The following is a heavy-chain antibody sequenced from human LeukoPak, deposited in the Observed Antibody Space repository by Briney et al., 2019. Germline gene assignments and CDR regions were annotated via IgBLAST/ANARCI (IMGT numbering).Heavy chain of an antibody. D-gene: IGHD1-20*01. CDR2: IYYSGST. V-gene: IGHV4-39*01. J-gene: IGHJ4*02. CDR3: ARLSITGEFDY. Sequence: SETLSLTCTVSGGSISSSSYYWGWIRQPPGKGLEWIGSIYYSGSTYYNPSLKSRVTISVDTSKNQFSLKLSSVTAADTAVYYCARLSITGEFDYWGQGTLVTVSS. CDR1: GGSISSSSYY.